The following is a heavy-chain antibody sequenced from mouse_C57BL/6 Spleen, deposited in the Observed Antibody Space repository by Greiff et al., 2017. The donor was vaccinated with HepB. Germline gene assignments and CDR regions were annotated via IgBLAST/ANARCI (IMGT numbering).Heavy chain of an antibody. J-gene: IGHJ4*01. CDR3: DYGNYGICAMDY. CDR2: IDPETGGT. V-gene: IGHV1-15*01. CDR1: GYTFTDYE. D-gene: IGHD2-1*01. Sequence: VQLQQSGAELVRPGASVTLSCKASGYTFTDYEMHWVKQTPVHGLEWIGGIDPETGGTAYNQKFKGKAILTADKSSSTAYMELRSLTSEDSAVYYCDYGNYGICAMDYWGQGTSVTVSS.